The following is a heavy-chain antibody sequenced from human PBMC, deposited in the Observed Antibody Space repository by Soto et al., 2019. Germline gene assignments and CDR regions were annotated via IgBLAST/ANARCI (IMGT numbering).Heavy chain of an antibody. D-gene: IGHD3-22*01. CDR2: ISAYNGNT. CDR3: ARAGQYYDSSGYIT. J-gene: IGHJ5*02. Sequence: QVKLVQSGTEVKKPGASMKVSCKASGYSFATSGISWVRQAPGQGLEWMGWISAYNGNTNYDQKLRDRVTMTTDTSTSTAYLELRSLRSDDTDVYYCARAGQYYDSSGYITWGQGTLVTVSS. CDR1: GYSFATSG. V-gene: IGHV1-18*01.